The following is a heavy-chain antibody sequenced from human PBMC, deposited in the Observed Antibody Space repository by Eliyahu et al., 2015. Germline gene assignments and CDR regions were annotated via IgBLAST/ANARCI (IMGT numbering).Heavy chain of an antibody. V-gene: IGHV3-11*01. Sequence: QVQLVESGGDLVKPGASLRLSCVASGFSFXEXYMSWIRQAPGKGLEWISQIGFRGGDIFYADSVKGRFTISRDNSKRSLYLEMNNLRADDTAVYYCAKEYSSGLYRTPAPFDSWGQGTLVTVTS. J-gene: IGHJ4*02. D-gene: IGHD3-22*01. CDR1: GFSFXEXY. CDR3: AKEYSSGLYRTPAPFDS. CDR2: IGFRGGDI.